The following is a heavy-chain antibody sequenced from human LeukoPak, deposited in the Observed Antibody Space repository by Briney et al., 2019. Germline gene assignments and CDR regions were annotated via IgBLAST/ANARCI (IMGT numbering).Heavy chain of an antibody. Sequence: ASVKVSCKASGYTFTSYGISWVRQAPGQGLEWMGWMNPNSGNTGYAQKFQGRVTMTRNTSISTAYMELSSLRSEDTAVYYCARAIAYCGGDRFDDYWGQGTLVTVSS. CDR1: GYTFTSYG. CDR2: MNPNSGNT. CDR3: ARAIAYCGGDRFDDY. D-gene: IGHD2-21*02. V-gene: IGHV1-8*02. J-gene: IGHJ4*02.